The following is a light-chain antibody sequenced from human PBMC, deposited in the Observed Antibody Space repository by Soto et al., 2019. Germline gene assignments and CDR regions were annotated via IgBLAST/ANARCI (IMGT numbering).Light chain of an antibody. CDR1: QSINND. J-gene: IGKJ5*01. CDR2: GAS. CDR3: QQYDNWPPIT. Sequence: EVVMTQSPATLSVSPGERATLSCRASQSINNDLAWYQHKPGQAPRLLIYGASTRAIGVPARFSGSGSGTELTLTIDSLQSDDFAVYYCQQYDNWPPITFGQGTRLEIK. V-gene: IGKV3-15*01.